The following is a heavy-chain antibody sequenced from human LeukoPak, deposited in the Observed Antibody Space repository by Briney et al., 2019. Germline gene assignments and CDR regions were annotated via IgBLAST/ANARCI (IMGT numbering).Heavy chain of an antibody. CDR1: GFTFSSYA. CDR3: AREGYSTGSYYYYYGMDV. V-gene: IGHV3-30-3*01. Sequence: GGSLRLSCAASGFTFSSYAMHWVRQAPGKGLEWVAVISYDGSNKYYADSVKGRFTISRDNSKNTLYLQMNSLRAEDTAVYYCAREGYSTGSYYYYYGMDVWGQGTTVTVSS. J-gene: IGHJ6*02. CDR2: ISYDGSNK. D-gene: IGHD4-11*01.